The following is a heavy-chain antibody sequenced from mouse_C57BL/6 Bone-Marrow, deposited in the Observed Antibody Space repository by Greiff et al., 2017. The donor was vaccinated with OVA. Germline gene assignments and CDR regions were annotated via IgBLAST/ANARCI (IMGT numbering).Heavy chain of an antibody. Sequence: EVQLQESGGDLVKPGGSLKLSCAASGFTFSSYGMSWVRQTPDKRLEWVATISSGGSYTYYPDSVKGRFTISRDNAKNTLYLQMSSLKSEDTAMYYCARLPFFDYWGQGTTLTVSS. CDR3: ARLPFFDY. CDR2: ISSGGSYT. CDR1: GFTFSSYG. J-gene: IGHJ2*01. V-gene: IGHV5-6*01.